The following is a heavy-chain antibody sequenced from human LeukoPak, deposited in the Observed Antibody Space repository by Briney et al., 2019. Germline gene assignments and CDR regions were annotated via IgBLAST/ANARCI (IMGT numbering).Heavy chain of an antibody. J-gene: IGHJ5*01. V-gene: IGHV4-31*03. CDR1: SGSISSGGCY. CDR3: ARFVGGCSSTNCYTDS. CDR2: IFYSGST. D-gene: IGHD2-2*02. Sequence: SETLSLTCTVSSGSISSGGCYWSWIRQFPGKGLEWIGYIFYSGSTYYNPSLKSRVTISVDTSKNQFSLKLSSVTAADTAMYYCARFVGGCSSTNCYTDSWGQGTLVTVSS.